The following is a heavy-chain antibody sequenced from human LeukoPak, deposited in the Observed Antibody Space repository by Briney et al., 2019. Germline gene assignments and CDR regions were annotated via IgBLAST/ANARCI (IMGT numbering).Heavy chain of an antibody. CDR2: IYSGGST. CDR1: GFTFSSYA. D-gene: IGHD6-13*01. Sequence: GGSLRLSCAASGFTFSSYAMSWVRQAPGKGLEWVSVIYSGGSTYYSDSVKGRFTISRDNSKNTLYLQMNSLRAEDTAVYNCARGGPAAGRFDYWGQGTLVTVSS. V-gene: IGHV3-66*01. J-gene: IGHJ4*02. CDR3: ARGGPAAGRFDY.